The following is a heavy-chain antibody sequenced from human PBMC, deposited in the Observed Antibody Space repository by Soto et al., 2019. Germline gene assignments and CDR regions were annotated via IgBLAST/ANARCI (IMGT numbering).Heavy chain of an antibody. Sequence: GGSLRLSGAASGFTFSSYAMSWVRQAPGKGLEWVSAISGSGGSTYYADSVKGRFTISRDNSKNTLYLQMNSLRAEDRAVYYCSYTLRQYYDSRSGSAVDYWGQGTLVPVSS. CDR3: SYTLRQYYDSRSGSAVDY. CDR2: ISGSGGST. V-gene: IGHV3-23*01. CDR1: GFTFSSYA. J-gene: IGHJ4*02. D-gene: IGHD3-3*01.